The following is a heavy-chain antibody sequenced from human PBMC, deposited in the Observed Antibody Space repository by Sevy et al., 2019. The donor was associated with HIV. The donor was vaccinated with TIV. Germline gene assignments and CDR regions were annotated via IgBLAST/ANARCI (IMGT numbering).Heavy chain of an antibody. CDR2: IRYDGSNK. Sequence: GSLRLSCAASGFTFSSYGMHWVRQAPGKGLEWVAFIRYDGSNKYYADSVKGRFTISRDNSKNTLYLQMNSLRAEDTAVYYCAKDRRPYCSSTSCYLDYWGQGTLVTVSS. V-gene: IGHV3-30*02. D-gene: IGHD2-2*01. CDR3: AKDRRPYCSSTSCYLDY. CDR1: GFTFSSYG. J-gene: IGHJ4*02.